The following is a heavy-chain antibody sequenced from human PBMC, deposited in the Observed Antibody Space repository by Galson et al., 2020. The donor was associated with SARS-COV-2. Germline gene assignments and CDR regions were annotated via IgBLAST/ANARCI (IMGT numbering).Heavy chain of an antibody. CDR3: ARGDVITMVRGVISYTYSGMDV. D-gene: IGHD3-10*01. V-gene: IGHV3-13*01. CDR2: IGTAGDT. Sequence: LSLTCAASGFTFSSYDMHWVRQATGKGLEWVSAIGTAGDTYYPGSVKGRFTISRENAKNSLYLQMNSLRAGDTAVYYCARGDVITMVRGVISYTYSGMDVWGQGTTVTVSS. CDR1: GFTFSSYD. J-gene: IGHJ6*02.